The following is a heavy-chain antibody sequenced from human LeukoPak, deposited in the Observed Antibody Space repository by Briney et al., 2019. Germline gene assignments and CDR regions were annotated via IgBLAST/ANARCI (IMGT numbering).Heavy chain of an antibody. V-gene: IGHV1-2*02. Sequence: ASVKVSCKASGYTFIDFYVHWFRQAPGQGLEWVGEVNNNNGGTKYAQKFPGRVTLTRDTSIRTAYLELSGLRSDDTAVYYCARDSAPATGLSLDYWGQGTLVTVSS. J-gene: IGHJ4*02. CDR2: VNNNNGGT. D-gene: IGHD2-2*01. CDR1: GYTFIDFY. CDR3: ARDSAPATGLSLDY.